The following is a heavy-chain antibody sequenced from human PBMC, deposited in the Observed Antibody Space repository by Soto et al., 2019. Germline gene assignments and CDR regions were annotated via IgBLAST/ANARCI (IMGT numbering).Heavy chain of an antibody. J-gene: IGHJ4*02. CDR1: GGSISSTIYY. Sequence: QLQLQESGPGLVKPSETLSLTCTVSGGSISSTIYYWGWIRQSPGKGLEWIGSIYFSGITYYNPSLTSRVTLSVDTSKSRFSLKLNSLTAADTAVYYCARQGGDNYGDFDYWGQGTLVSVSS. D-gene: IGHD5-18*01. CDR3: ARQGGDNYGDFDY. V-gene: IGHV4-39*01. CDR2: IYFSGIT.